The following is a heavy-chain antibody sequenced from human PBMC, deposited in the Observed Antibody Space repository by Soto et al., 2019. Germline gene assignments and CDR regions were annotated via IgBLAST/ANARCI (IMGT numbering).Heavy chain of an antibody. J-gene: IGHJ6*02. CDR2: ISRSGDYT. CDR1: GSSFSAYA. CDR3: AKGGFWVHYGMDV. D-gene: IGHD7-27*01. V-gene: IGHV3-23*01. Sequence: EVQLLESGGGLVQPGGSLRLSCAASGSSFSAYAMNWVRQAPGKGLEWVSAISRSGDYTFYSDSVKGRFTISRDNSRNTVYMEMNSLRAEDTAVYYCAKGGFWVHYGMDVWGQGNTVSVSS.